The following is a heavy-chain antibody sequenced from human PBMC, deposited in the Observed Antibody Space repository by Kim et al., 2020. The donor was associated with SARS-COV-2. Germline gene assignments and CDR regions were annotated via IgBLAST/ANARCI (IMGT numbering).Heavy chain of an antibody. J-gene: IGHJ4*02. CDR3: ARDVTSQPGGLVVAFDY. CDR1: GFTFNDFY. D-gene: IGHD2-2*01. Sequence: GGSLRLSCAISGFTFNDFYMSWIRQAPGKGLEWISYISSTGTTIYYADSVKGRFTISRDSARNSLCLQMNSLRADDTAVYYCARDVTSQPGGLVVAFDYWGQGTVVTVSS. CDR2: ISSTGTTI. V-gene: IGHV3-11*01.